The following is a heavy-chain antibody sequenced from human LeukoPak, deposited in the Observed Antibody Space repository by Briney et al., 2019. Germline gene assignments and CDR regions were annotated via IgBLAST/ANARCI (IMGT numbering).Heavy chain of an antibody. CDR2: IYYSGST. CDR3: ARDNPDGGQQLPYYYGMDV. J-gene: IGHJ6*02. Sequence: ASETLSLTCTVSGGSISSSSYYWGWIRQPPGKGLEWIGSIYYSGSTYYNPSLKSRVTISVDTSKNQFSLKLSSVTAADTAVYYCARDNPDGGQQLPYYYGMDVWGQGTTVTVSS. D-gene: IGHD6-13*01. V-gene: IGHV4-39*07. CDR1: GGSISSSSYY.